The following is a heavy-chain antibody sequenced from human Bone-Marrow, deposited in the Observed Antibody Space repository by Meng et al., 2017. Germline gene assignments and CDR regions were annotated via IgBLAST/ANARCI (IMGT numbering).Heavy chain of an antibody. CDR2: IYHSGST. CDR3: ARDVGCGGDCYGGY. D-gene: IGHD2-21*02. V-gene: IGHV4-38-2*02. J-gene: IGHJ4*02. Sequence: SETLSLTCTVSGYSISSGYYWSWIRQPPGKGLEWIGSIYHSGSTYYNPSLKSRVTISVDTSKDQFSLKLSSVTAADTAVCYCARDVGCGGDCYGGYWGQGTLVTVSS. CDR1: GYSISSGYY.